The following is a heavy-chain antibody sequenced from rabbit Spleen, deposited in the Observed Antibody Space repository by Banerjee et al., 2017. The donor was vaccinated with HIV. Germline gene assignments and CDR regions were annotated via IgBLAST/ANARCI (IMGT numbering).Heavy chain of an antibody. D-gene: IGHD6-1*01. CDR3: ARRGADVGYGWDL. CDR1: GFDFSSNA. J-gene: IGHJ3*01. Sequence: EQLEESGGGLVKPEGSLTLTCKASGFDFSSNAMCWVRQAPGKGLEWIGCIYTGDGSTHYASWAKGRFTISKTSSTTVTLQMTSLTAADTATYFCARRGADVGYGWDLWGQGTLVTVS. CDR2: IYTGDGST. V-gene: IGHV1S45*01.